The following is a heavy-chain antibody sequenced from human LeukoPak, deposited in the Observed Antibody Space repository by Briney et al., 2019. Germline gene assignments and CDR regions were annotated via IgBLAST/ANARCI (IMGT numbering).Heavy chain of an antibody. Sequence: GGSLRLSCAASGFAFSSYAMSWVRQAPGKGLEWVSAISGSGGSTYYADSVKGRFTISRDNSKNTLYLQMNSLRAEDTAVYYCAKDAKRITMIVVVIEDPYYFDYWGQGTLVTVSS. CDR3: AKDAKRITMIVVVIEDPYYFDY. V-gene: IGHV3-23*01. J-gene: IGHJ4*02. CDR2: ISGSGGST. D-gene: IGHD3-22*01. CDR1: GFAFSSYA.